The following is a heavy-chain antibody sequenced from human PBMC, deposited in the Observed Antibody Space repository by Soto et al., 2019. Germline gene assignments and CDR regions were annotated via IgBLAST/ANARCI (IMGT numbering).Heavy chain of an antibody. CDR3: AESALAAAGTGPFDY. CDR1: GFTFSSYG. V-gene: IGHV3-23*01. CDR2: ISGSGSNK. J-gene: IGHJ4*02. D-gene: IGHD6-13*01. Sequence: GGSLRLSCAASGFTFSSYGMHWVRQAPGKGLEWVSAISGSGSNKNYADSVKGRFTISRDNSMNTLYLQMNSLGAEDTAVYHCAESALAAAGTGPFDYWGQGTLVTVSS.